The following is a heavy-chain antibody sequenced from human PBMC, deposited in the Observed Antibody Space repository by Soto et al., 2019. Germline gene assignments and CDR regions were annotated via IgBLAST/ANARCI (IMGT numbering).Heavy chain of an antibody. D-gene: IGHD1-26*01. CDR1: GDSITNNY. V-gene: IGHV4-4*07. J-gene: IGHJ4*02. CDR2: IYSSGST. Sequence: SETLSLTCTVSGDSITNNYWSWIRQPAGKGLEWIGRIYSSGSTNYNPSLKSRVTMSVDKSKNKFSLKLSSVTAPDTAMYYCARQISYICDFWGQGTLVTVS. CDR3: ARQISYICDF.